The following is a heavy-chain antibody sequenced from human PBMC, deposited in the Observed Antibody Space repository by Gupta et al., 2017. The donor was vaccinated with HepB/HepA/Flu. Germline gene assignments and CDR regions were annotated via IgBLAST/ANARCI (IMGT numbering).Heavy chain of an antibody. V-gene: IGHV3-11*04. J-gene: IGHJ4*02. CDR1: GFTFSGHY. CDR3: ARDPDTSLKVDY. D-gene: IGHD5-18*01. Sequence: QVQLVESGGGLVKPGGSLTLSCAASGFTFSGHYMSWIRQAPGKGLEWVAYISNTGETLYYADSVRGRFTIFRDNARNSLYLLMNSLRAEDTAVYYCARDPDTSLKVDYWGQGTLVTVSS. CDR2: ISNTGETL.